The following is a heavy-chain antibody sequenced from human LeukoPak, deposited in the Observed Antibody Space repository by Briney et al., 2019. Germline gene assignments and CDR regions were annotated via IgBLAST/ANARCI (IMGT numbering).Heavy chain of an antibody. CDR2: IYHTGSS. D-gene: IGHD6-13*01. CDR1: GASISSGTYY. CDR3: GRGLAAAGSFDN. J-gene: IGHJ4*02. V-gene: IGHV4-39*07. Sequence: SETLSLTCTVSGASISSGTYYWGWIRKPPGKGLEWIGSIYHTGSSYYNPSLKSRVTISADTSKNHISLKLRSLTAADTAIYYCGRGLAAAGSFDNWGQGTLVTVSS.